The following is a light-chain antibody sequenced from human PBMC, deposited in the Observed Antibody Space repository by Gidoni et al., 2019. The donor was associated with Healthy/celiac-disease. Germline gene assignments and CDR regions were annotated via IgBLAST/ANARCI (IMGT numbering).Light chain of an antibody. CDR1: QSISSW. Sequence: DNQMTQSPSTLSASVGDRVTITCRASQSISSWLAWYQQKPGKAPKLLIYDASSLESGVPSRFSGSGSGTEFTLTISSLQPDDFATYYCQQYNSYSGGTFGQGTKVEIK. J-gene: IGKJ1*01. CDR2: DAS. V-gene: IGKV1-5*01. CDR3: QQYNSYSGGT.